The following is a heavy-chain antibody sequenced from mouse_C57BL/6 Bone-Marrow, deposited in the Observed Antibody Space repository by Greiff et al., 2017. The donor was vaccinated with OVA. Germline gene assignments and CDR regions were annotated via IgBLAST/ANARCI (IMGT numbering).Heavy chain of an antibody. CDR3: AREEALTTVRLDYFDY. Sequence: QVQLQQSGAELARPGASVKLSCKASGYTFTSSGISWVKQRTGQGLEWIGEIYPRSGNTYYNEKFKGKATLTADKSSSTAYMELRSLTSEDSAVYFCAREEALTTVRLDYFDYWGQGTTLTVSS. J-gene: IGHJ2*01. V-gene: IGHV1-81*01. D-gene: IGHD1-1*01. CDR1: GYTFTSSG. CDR2: IYPRSGNT.